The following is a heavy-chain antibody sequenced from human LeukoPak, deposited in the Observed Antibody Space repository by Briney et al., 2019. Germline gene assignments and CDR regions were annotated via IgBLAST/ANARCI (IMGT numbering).Heavy chain of an antibody. CDR3: ARGSYQLPLDY. J-gene: IGHJ4*02. D-gene: IGHD2-2*01. Sequence: PSENLSLTCTVSGGSISSGGYYWSWIRQHPGKGLEWIGYIYYSGSTYYNPSLKSRVTISVDTSKNQFSLKLSSVTAADTAVYYCARGSYQLPLDYWGQGTLVTVSS. V-gene: IGHV4-31*03. CDR1: GGSISSGGYY. CDR2: IYYSGST.